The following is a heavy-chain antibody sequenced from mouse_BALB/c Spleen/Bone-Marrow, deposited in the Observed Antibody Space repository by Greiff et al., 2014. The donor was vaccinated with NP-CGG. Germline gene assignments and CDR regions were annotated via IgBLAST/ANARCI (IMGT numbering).Heavy chain of an antibody. Sequence: EVQLVESGAELVKPGASVKLSCTASGFNIKDTYTHWVEQRPEQGLEWIGRIDPANGNTKYDPKFQGKATITADTSSNTAYLQLSSLTSEDTAVYYCAIYYYGSSGFAYWGQGTLVTVSA. J-gene: IGHJ3*01. CDR2: IDPANGNT. CDR1: GFNIKDTY. V-gene: IGHV14-3*02. CDR3: AIYYYGSSGFAY. D-gene: IGHD1-1*01.